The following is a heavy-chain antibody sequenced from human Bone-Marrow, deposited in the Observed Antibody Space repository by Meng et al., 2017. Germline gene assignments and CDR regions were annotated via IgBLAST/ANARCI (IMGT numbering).Heavy chain of an antibody. CDR3: ARDLHSMIVVVITGYGMDV. D-gene: IGHD3-22*01. Sequence: SVKVSCKASGYTFTSYYMHWVRQAPGQGLEWMGIINPSGGSTSYAQKFQGRVTMTRDTSTSTVYMELSSLRSEDTAVYYCARDLHSMIVVVITGYGMDVWGQGTTVTVSS. J-gene: IGHJ6*02. CDR2: INPSGGST. V-gene: IGHV1-46*01. CDR1: GYTFTSYY.